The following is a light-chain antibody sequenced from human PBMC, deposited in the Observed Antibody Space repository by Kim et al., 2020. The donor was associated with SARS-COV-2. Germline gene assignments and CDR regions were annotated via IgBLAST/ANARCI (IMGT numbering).Light chain of an antibody. J-gene: IGKJ2*01. CDR1: QSITNY. CDR2: AAS. CDR3: QQSYTTPIYA. Sequence: DIQMTQSPSSLSAFVGDRVTITCRASQSITNYLNWYQQKPGKAPMLLIYAASSLQSGVPSRFSGSGSGTDFTLTIDSLQPEDFATYYCQQSYTTPIYAFGQGTKLEI. V-gene: IGKV1-39*01.